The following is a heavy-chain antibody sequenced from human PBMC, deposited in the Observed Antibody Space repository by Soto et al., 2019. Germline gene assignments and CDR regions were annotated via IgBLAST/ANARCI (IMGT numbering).Heavy chain of an antibody. J-gene: IGHJ4*02. D-gene: IGHD4-17*01. V-gene: IGHV3-33*01. CDR2: IWYDGSNK. CDR1: GFTFSSYG. Sequence: QVQLVESGGGVVQPGRSLRLSCAASGFTFSSYGMHWVRQAPGKGLEWVAVIWYDGSNKNYADSVKGRFTISRDNSKNTLYLQMNSLRAEDTAVYYCARADYGEHFDYWGQGTLVTVSS. CDR3: ARADYGEHFDY.